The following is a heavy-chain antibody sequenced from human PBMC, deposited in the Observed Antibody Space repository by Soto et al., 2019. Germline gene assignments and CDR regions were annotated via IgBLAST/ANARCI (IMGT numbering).Heavy chain of an antibody. J-gene: IGHJ6*02. D-gene: IGHD2-15*01. CDR2: IIPIFGTA. CDR3: ARGGRYCSGGSCYLLHPRGPHVNYYGMDV. V-gene: IGHV1-69*13. CDR1: GGTFSSYA. Sequence: SVKVSCKASGGTFSSYAISWVRQAPGQGLEWMGGIIPIFGTANYAQKFQGRVTITADESTSTAYMELSSLRSEDTAVYYCARGGRYCSGGSCYLLHPRGPHVNYYGMDVWGQGNTVTVSS.